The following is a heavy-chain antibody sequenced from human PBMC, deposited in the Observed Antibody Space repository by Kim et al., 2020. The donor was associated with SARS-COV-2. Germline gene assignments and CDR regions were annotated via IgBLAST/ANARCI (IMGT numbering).Heavy chain of an antibody. CDR1: GFTFSSYA. Sequence: GGSLRLSCAASGFTFSSYAMSWVRQAPGKGLEWVSGIGGRGISTYYADSVKGRFTISRDNSKNTLYLQMNSLRAEDTAIYYCAKRALLVGWYLCDYWGQGTLVTVSS. CDR3: AKRALLVGWYLCDY. CDR2: IGGRGIST. D-gene: IGHD6-19*01. V-gene: IGHV3-23*01. J-gene: IGHJ4*02.